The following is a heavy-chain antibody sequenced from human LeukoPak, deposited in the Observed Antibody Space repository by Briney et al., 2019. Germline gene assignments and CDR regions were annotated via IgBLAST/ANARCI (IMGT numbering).Heavy chain of an antibody. CDR2: IYSGGST. D-gene: IGHD1-1*01. Sequence: GGSLRLSCAASGFTVSSNYMSWVRQAPGKGLEWVSVIYSGGSTYYADSVKGRFTISRDNSKNTLYLQMSSLRAEDTAEYYCAKSLFTSATGTGRAFHIWGQGTVVTVSS. V-gene: IGHV3-53*01. CDR1: GFTVSSNY. CDR3: AKSLFTSATGTGRAFHI. J-gene: IGHJ3*02.